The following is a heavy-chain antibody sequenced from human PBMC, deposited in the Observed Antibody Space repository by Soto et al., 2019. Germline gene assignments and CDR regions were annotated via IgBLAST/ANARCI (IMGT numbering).Heavy chain of an antibody. Sequence: LRLSCAASGFTFSSYSMNWVRQAPGKGLEWVSYISSSSSTIYYADSVKGRFTISRDNAKNSLYLQMNSLRAEDTAVYYCARGYSGYDSAKNYWGQGTLVTVSS. CDR2: ISSSSSTI. CDR3: ARGYSGYDSAKNY. D-gene: IGHD5-12*01. CDR1: GFTFSSYS. V-gene: IGHV3-48*01. J-gene: IGHJ4*02.